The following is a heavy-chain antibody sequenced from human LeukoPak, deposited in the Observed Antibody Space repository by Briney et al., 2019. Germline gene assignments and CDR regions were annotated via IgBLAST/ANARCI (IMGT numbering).Heavy chain of an antibody. Sequence: TGGSLRLSCAVFGPGFPFSNAWMSWVRQAPGKGLEWVAVISYDGSNKYYADSVKGRFTISRDNSKNTLYLQMNSLRAEDTAVYYCAREDLGFFLDYWGQGTLVTVSS. CDR2: ISYDGSNK. CDR1: GFPFSNAW. J-gene: IGHJ4*02. D-gene: IGHD2-15*01. CDR3: AREDLGFFLDY. V-gene: IGHV3-30-3*01.